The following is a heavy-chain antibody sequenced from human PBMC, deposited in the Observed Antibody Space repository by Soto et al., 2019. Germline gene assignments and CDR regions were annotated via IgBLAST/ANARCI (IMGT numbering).Heavy chain of an antibody. CDR3: ARAVTWGLEV. CDR2: ISRSSTGI. V-gene: IGHV3-48*01. Sequence: EVQLVESGGGLVQPGGSLRLSCAASGFTFSLYSMSWVRQAPGKGLEWVSYISRSSTGIHYADSVKGRFTISRYDATNSMHLQMTSLRGGDTAVYYGARAVTWGLEVWGQGTAVSISS. CDR1: GFTFSLYS. J-gene: IGHJ6*02. D-gene: IGHD3-10*01.